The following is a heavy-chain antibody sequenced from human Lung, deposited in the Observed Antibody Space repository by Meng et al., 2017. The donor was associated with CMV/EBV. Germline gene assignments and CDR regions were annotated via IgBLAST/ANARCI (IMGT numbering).Heavy chain of an antibody. CDR2: MYHSGTT. J-gene: IGHJ4*02. CDR1: GGSISSSYW. D-gene: IGHD5-24*01. V-gene: IGHV4-4*02. CDR3: ATQESRDGHNPY. Sequence: RLGGSGPGLVKPSGTLSLTCVVSGGSISSSYWWTWVRQSPGKGLEWIGEMYHSGTTNYNPSLKSRVTISMGKSNNQLSLKLNSVTAADTAVYYCATQESRDGHNPYWGQGTLVTVAS.